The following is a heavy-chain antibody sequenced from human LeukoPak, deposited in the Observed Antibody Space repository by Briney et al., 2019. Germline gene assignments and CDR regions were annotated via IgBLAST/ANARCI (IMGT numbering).Heavy chain of an antibody. J-gene: IGHJ5*02. CDR3: AREREDYYDSSGYKT. CDR1: GGSISSGDYY. Sequence: SQTLSLTCTVSGGSISSGDYYWSWIRQPPGKGLEWIGYIYYSGSTYYNPSFKSRVTISVDTSKNQFSLKLRSVTAADTAVYYCAREREDYYDSSGYKTWGQGTLVTVSS. CDR2: IYYSGST. V-gene: IGHV4-30-4*01. D-gene: IGHD3-22*01.